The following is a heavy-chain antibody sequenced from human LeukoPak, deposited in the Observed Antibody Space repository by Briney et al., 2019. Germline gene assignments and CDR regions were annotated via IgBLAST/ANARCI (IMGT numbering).Heavy chain of an antibody. CDR3: AKDRTASSGYVLYYFDY. Sequence: GGSLRLSCAASGFTFSSYAMSWVRQAPGKGLEWVSAISGSGGSTYYADSVEGRFTISRDNSKNTLYLQKNSLGAEDTAVYYCAKDRTASSGYVLYYFDYWGQGTLVTVSS. J-gene: IGHJ4*02. V-gene: IGHV3-23*01. D-gene: IGHD3-22*01. CDR2: ISGSGGST. CDR1: GFTFSSYA.